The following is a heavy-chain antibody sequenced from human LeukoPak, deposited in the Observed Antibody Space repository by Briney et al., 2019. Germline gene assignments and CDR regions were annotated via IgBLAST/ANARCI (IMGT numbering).Heavy chain of an antibody. CDR3: ARDRGSYCGGDCYGMDV. V-gene: IGHV3-11*06. D-gene: IGHD2-21*01. CDR1: GFTFSDYY. CDR2: ISSSSSYI. J-gene: IGHJ6*02. Sequence: GGSLRLSCAASGFTFSDYYMSWIRQAPGKGLEWVSSISSSSSYIYYADSVKGRFTISRDNAKNSLYLQMNSLRAEDTAVYYCARDRGSYCGGDCYGMDVWGQGTTVTVSS.